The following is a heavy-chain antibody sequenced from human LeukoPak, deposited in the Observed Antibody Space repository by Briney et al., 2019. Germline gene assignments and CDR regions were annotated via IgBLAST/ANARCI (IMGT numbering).Heavy chain of an antibody. D-gene: IGHD2-15*01. CDR2: IYYSGST. Sequence: SETLSLTCAVYGGSFSGYYWSWIRQPPGKGLEWIGYIYYSGSTNYNPSLKSRVTISLDTSKNQFSLKLSSVTAADTAVYYCASTYCSGGSCYPYYWGQGTLVTVSS. V-gene: IGHV4-59*01. CDR1: GGSFSGYY. CDR3: ASTYCSGGSCYPYY. J-gene: IGHJ4*02.